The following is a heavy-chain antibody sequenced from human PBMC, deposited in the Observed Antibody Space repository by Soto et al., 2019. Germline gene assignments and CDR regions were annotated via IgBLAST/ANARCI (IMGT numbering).Heavy chain of an antibody. CDR2: ISYDGDNE. D-gene: IGHD3-9*01. Sequence: GRSLRLSCAASGFTFSNYGMHWVRQAPGKGLEWVAIISYDGDNEYYADSVRGRFTISRDNSKNTLYLQMNSLESEDTAVYYCSRDDSDWFFNWGRGTLVTVSS. CDR3: SRDDSDWFFN. J-gene: IGHJ4*02. CDR1: GFTFSNYG. V-gene: IGHV3-30*03.